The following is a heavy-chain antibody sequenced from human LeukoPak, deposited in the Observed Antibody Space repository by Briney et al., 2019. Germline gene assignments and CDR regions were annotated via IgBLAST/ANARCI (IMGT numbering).Heavy chain of an antibody. CDR1: GGSISSSSYY. V-gene: IGHV4-39*07. CDR2: IYYSGST. D-gene: IGHD3-16*02. J-gene: IGHJ2*01. CDR3: ARAPRSSVLYFDL. Sequence: SETLSLTCTVSGGSISSSSYYWGWIRQPPGNGLEWIGSIYYSGSTYYNPSLKSRVTISVDTSKNQFSLKLSSVTAADTAVYYCARAPRSSVLYFDLWGRGTLVTVSS.